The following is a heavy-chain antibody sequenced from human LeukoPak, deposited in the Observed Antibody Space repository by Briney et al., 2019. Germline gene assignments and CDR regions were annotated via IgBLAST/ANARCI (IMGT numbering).Heavy chain of an antibody. Sequence: GGSLRLSCAASGFTFSSYSMNWVRQAPGKGLEWVSSISSSSSYIYYADSVKGRFTIPRDNAKNSLYLQMNSLRAEDTAVYYCARDYSSSWLGPTLNYYYYMDVWGKGTTVTVSS. CDR2: ISSSSSYI. D-gene: IGHD6-13*01. J-gene: IGHJ6*03. CDR1: GFTFSSYS. V-gene: IGHV3-21*01. CDR3: ARDYSSSWLGPTLNYYYYMDV.